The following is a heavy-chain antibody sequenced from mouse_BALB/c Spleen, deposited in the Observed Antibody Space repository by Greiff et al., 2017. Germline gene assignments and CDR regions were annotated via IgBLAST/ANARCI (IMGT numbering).Heavy chain of an antibody. Sequence: EVQLQESGPSLVKPSQTLSLTCSVTGDSITSGYWNWFRKFPGNKLEYMGYISYSGSTYYNPSLKSRISIIRDPSKNQYYLQLNSVTTEDTATYYWARSPYGNYVRGFAYWGQGTLVTVSA. CDR3: ARSPYGNYVRGFAY. V-gene: IGHV3-8*02. CDR2: ISYSGST. D-gene: IGHD2-1*01. J-gene: IGHJ3*01. CDR1: GDSITSGY.